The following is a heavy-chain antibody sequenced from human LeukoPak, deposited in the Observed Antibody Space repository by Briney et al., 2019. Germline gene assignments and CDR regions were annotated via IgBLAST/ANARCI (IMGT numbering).Heavy chain of an antibody. CDR3: AITLSGSYYIKWFDP. CDR1: GGSISSSNW. Sequence: SGTLSLTCAVSGGSISSSNWWSWVLQPPGRGLEWIGEIYHSGSTNYNPSLKSRVTISVDKSKNQFSLKLSSVTAADTAVYYCAITLSGSYYIKWFDPWGQGTLVTVSS. CDR2: IYHSGST. J-gene: IGHJ5*02. V-gene: IGHV4-4*02. D-gene: IGHD3-10*01.